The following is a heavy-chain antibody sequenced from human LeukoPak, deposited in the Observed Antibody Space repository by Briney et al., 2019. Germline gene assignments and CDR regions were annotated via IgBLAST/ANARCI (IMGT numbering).Heavy chain of an antibody. D-gene: IGHD3-10*01. J-gene: IGHJ3*02. CDR1: GFTFSSYG. V-gene: IGHV3-30*18. CDR2: ISYDGSNK. Sequence: LPGGSLRLSCAASGFTFSSYGMHWVRQAPGKGLEWVAVISYDGSNKYYADSVKGRFTISRDNSKNTLYLQMNSLRAEDTAEYYCAKEGDREPPVLLWFGVINDGGAFDIWGQGTMVTVSS. CDR3: AKEGDREPPVLLWFGVINDGGAFDI.